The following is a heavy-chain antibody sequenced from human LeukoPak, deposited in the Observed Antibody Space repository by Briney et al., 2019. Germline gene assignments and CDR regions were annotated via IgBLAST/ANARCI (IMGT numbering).Heavy chain of an antibody. CDR2: LNPNNGGT. CDR3: ARPTYDYYSGSYFPFDY. D-gene: IGHD3-10*01. V-gene: IGHV1-2*02. CDR1: GYTFTAYY. J-gene: IGHJ4*02. Sequence: ASVKVSCKASGYTFTAYYMHWVRQAPGQGLEWMGWLNPNNGGTNYVQRFQGRVTMTRDTSISTSYMELTRLTPDDTAVYYCARPTYDYYSGSYFPFDYWGQGTLVTVSS.